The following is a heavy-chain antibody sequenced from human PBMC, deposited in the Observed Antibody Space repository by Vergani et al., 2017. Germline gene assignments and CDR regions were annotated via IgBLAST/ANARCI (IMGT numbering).Heavy chain of an antibody. V-gene: IGHV1-46*01. J-gene: IGHJ3*02. CDR1: GYTFSSYY. CDR2: INPRGGST. Sequence: QVQLVQSGAEVKKPGASVKVSCKASGYTFSSYYMHWVRQAPGQGLEWMGIINPRGGSTNSAQKFQGRVTMTRDTSTSTVYMELSRLRSDDTALYYCARELDANSFDIWGQGTMVTVSS. D-gene: IGHD1-1*01. CDR3: ARELDANSFDI.